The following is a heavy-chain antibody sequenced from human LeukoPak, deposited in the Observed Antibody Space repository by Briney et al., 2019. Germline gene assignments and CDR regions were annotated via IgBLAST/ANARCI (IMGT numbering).Heavy chain of an antibody. CDR3: ARGRRRFDGSGSYDGWFDP. Sequence: SVKVSCKASGGTFSSYAISWVRQAPGQGLEWMGRIIPIFGTANYAQKFQGRVTITTDESTSTAYMELSSLRSEDRAVYYCARGRRRFDGSGSYDGWFDPWGQGTLVTVSS. CDR1: GGTFSSYA. V-gene: IGHV1-69*05. CDR2: IIPIFGTA. D-gene: IGHD3-10*01. J-gene: IGHJ5*02.